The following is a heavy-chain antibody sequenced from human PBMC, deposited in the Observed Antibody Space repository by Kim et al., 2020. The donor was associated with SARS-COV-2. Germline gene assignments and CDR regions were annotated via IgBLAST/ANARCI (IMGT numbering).Heavy chain of an antibody. V-gene: IGHV1-46*01. CDR3: ARDLTFQGGAAAGSFDL. D-gene: IGHD6-13*01. CDR2: INPSGGST. Sequence: ASVKVSCKASGYTFTSYYMHWVRQAPGQGLEWMGIINPSGGSTSYAQKFQGRVTMTRDTSTSTVYMELSSLRSEDTAVYYCARDLTFQGGAAAGSFDLWGRGTLVTVSS. CDR1: GYTFTSYY. J-gene: IGHJ2*01.